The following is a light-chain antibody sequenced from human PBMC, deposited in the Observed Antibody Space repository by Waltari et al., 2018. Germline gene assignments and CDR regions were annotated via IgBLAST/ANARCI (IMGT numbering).Light chain of an antibody. Sequence: DIVMTQSPDSLAVSLGERATIKCKSGQSLLYRANNKNYLAWYQQKPGQPPKRLIYWASTRDSGVPDRFSGSGSGTDFTLTISSLQAADVAVYYCQQYFDTPSFGGGTTVEIK. J-gene: IGKJ4*01. V-gene: IGKV4-1*01. CDR1: QSLLYRANNKNY. CDR2: WAS. CDR3: QQYFDTPS.